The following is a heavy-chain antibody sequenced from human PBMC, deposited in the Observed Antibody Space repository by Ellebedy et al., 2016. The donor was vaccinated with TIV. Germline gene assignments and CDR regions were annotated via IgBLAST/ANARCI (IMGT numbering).Heavy chain of an antibody. CDR2: IYYSGYT. J-gene: IGHJ2*01. D-gene: IGHD4-17*01. CDR3: ARDSDGDYTSFDL. Sequence: MPSETLSLTCTVSGGSIDSDYWGWIRQPPGKGLEWIGSIYYSGYTYYSPSLKSRVTISADTSKNQFSLKLTSVTAADTAVYYCARDSDGDYTSFDLWGRGALVIVSS. CDR1: GGSIDSDY. V-gene: IGHV4-39*07.